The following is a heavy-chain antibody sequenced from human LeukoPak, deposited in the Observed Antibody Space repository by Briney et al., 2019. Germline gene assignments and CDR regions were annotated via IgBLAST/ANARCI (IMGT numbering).Heavy chain of an antibody. CDR2: ISGSGGST. CDR1: GFTFSSYA. CDR3: AKDRFYSGSPRAFDI. D-gene: IGHD1-26*01. V-gene: IGHV3-23*01. Sequence: GGSLRLSCAASGFTFSSYAMSWVRQAPGKGLEWVSAISGSGGSTYYADSVKGRFTISRDNSKNTLYLQINSLRAEDTAVYYCAKDRFYSGSPRAFDIWGQGTMVTVSS. J-gene: IGHJ3*02.